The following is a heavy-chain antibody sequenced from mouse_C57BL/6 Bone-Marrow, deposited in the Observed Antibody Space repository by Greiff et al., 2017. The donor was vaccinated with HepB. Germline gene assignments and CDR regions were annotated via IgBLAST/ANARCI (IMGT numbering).Heavy chain of an antibody. V-gene: IGHV1-78*01. Sequence: VQLQQSDAELVKPGASVKISCKVSGYTFTDHTIHWMKQRPEQGLEWIGYIYPRDGSTKYNEKFKGKATLTADKSSSTAYMQLNSLTSEDSAVYFCARFPAYYSNSYYAMDYWGQGTSVTVSS. CDR1: GYTFTDHT. CDR2: IYPRDGST. J-gene: IGHJ4*01. D-gene: IGHD2-5*01. CDR3: ARFPAYYSNSYYAMDY.